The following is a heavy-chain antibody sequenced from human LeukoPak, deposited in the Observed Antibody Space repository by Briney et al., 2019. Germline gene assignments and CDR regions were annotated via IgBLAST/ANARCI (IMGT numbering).Heavy chain of an antibody. CDR2: ISYDGTNK. D-gene: IGHD4-23*01. CDR3: ARWSYYGGNGYYYGMDV. J-gene: IGHJ6*02. CDR1: GFTFRSYA. Sequence: PGRSLRLSCAASGFTFRSYAMHWVRQAPGKGLEWVAVISYDGTNKYYADSVKGRFTISRDNSKNTLYLQMNSLRAEDTAVYYCARWSYYGGNGYYYGMDVWGQGTTVTVSS. V-gene: IGHV3-30*14.